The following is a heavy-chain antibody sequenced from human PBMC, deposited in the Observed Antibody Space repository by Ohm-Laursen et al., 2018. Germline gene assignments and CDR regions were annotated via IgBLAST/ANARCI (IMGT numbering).Heavy chain of an antibody. CDR2: IYYSGNT. CDR3: ARQGWKITARYFDY. Sequence: PSETLSLTCTVSGGSISSTSYYWGWIRQPPGKGLEWIGSIYYSGNTDYNPSLKSRVTISVDTSKNQFSLKLTSVTAADTAVYYCARQGWKITARYFDYWGQGTLVTVSS. J-gene: IGHJ4*02. V-gene: IGHV4-39*01. CDR1: GGSISSTSYY. D-gene: IGHD5-24*01.